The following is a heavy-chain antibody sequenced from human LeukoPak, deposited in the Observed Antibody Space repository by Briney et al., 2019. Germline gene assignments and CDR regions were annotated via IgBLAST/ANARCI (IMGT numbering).Heavy chain of an antibody. V-gene: IGHV3-23*01. J-gene: IGHJ4*02. Sequence: QPGGSLRLSCAASGFTFSSYAMSWVRQAPGKGLEWVSAISGSGGSTYYADSVKGRFTISRDNSKNTLYLQINSLRAEDTAVYYCAKDDSYGFYYYDSSGYPSWGQGTLVTVSS. CDR2: ISGSGGST. CDR1: GFTFSSYA. D-gene: IGHD3-22*01. CDR3: AKDDSYGFYYYDSSGYPS.